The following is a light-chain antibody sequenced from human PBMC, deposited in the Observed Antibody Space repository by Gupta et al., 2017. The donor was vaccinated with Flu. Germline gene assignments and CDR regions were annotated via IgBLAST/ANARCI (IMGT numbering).Light chain of an antibody. V-gene: IGLV2-14*01. CDR2: EVS. J-gene: IGLJ1*01. CDR3: NSYTSTSTLL. CDR1: SSDVGGYNY. Sequence: TSSDVGGYNYVSWYQQHPGKAPKLMIYEVSNRPSGVSNRFSGSKSGNTASLTISGLQAEDEADYYCNSYTSTSTLLFGTGTKVTVL.